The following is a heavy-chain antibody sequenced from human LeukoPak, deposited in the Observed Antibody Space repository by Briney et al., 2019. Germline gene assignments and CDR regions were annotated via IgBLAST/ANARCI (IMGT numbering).Heavy chain of an antibody. CDR2: IFPSGGEI. CDR3: ATYRQVLLPFES. D-gene: IGHD2-8*02. J-gene: IGHJ4*02. V-gene: IGHV3-23*01. CDR1: GFTFSTFA. Sequence: GGSLRLSCAASGFTFSTFAMIWVRQPPGKGLEWVSSIFPSGGEIHYADSVRGRFTISRDNSKSTLSLQMNSLRTEDTAIYYCATYRQVLLPFESWGQGTLVTVSS.